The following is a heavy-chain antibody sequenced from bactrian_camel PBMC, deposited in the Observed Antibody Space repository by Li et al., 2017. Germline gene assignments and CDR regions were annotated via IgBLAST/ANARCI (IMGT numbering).Heavy chain of an antibody. CDR1: GFTFSSDD. D-gene: IGHD2*01. CDR3: AADLTGWGTYCSGGYCPFGY. J-gene: IGHJ6*01. Sequence: VQLVESGGGLVQPGGSLRLSCAASGFTFSSDDMSWVRQAPGKGLEWVSTINSYGGSAYFADSVKGRFTISKDNAKNSLYLQMNSLKTEDTAVYYCAADLTGWGTYCSGGYCPFGYWGQGTQVTVS. V-gene: IGHV3S40*01. CDR2: INSYGGSA.